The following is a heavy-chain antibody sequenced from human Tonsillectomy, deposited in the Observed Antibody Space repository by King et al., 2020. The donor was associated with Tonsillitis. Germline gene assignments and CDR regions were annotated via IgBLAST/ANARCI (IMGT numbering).Heavy chain of an antibody. CDR1: GFTFSRNA. Sequence: VQLVESGGGVVQPGRSLRLSCAASGFTFSRNAMHWVRQAPGKGLEWVAVVSYDGSNKFYADSVKGRFTISRDNSKNTLSLQMNSLRAEDTAVYYCARDPSSWELLFDYWGQGTLVTVSS. D-gene: IGHD1-26*01. J-gene: IGHJ4*02. V-gene: IGHV3-30*04. CDR3: ARDPSSWELLFDY. CDR2: VSYDGSNK.